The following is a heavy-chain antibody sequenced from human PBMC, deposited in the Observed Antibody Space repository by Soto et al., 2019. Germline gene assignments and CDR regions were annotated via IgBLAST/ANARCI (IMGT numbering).Heavy chain of an antibody. J-gene: IGHJ4*02. CDR1: GYTFTSYY. V-gene: IGHV1-46*01. D-gene: IGHD3-9*01. CDR3: ARVGSYYDIPLRGSFDY. CDR2: INPSGGST. Sequence: GASVKVSCKASGYTFTSYYMHWVRQAPGQGLEWMGIINPSGGSTSYAQKFQGRVTMTRDTSTSTVYMELSSLRSEDTAVYYCARVGSYYDIPLRGSFDYWGQGTLVTVSS.